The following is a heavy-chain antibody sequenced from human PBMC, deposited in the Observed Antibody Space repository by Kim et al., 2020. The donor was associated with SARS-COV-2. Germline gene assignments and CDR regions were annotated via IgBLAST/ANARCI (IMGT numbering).Heavy chain of an antibody. J-gene: IGHJ3*02. Sequence: YAQKLQGRVTLTADESTSTAYMELSSLRSEDTAVYYCARADHRFNAFDIWGQGTMVTVSS. CDR3: ARADHRFNAFDI. D-gene: IGHD3-10*01. V-gene: IGHV1-69*01.